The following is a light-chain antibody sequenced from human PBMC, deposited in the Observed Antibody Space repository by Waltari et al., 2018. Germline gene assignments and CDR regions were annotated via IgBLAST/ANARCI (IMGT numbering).Light chain of an antibody. CDR3: QHYVRLPAT. Sequence: ELVLTHSPGSLSSSPGESVTLSCRARQSVSRVLAWYQQKPGQAPRLLIFGASNRATGIPDRFSGSGSETDFSLTISRLEPEDFAVYYCQHYVRLPATFGRGTKVEIK. V-gene: IGKV3-20*01. CDR1: QSVSRV. CDR2: GAS. J-gene: IGKJ1*01.